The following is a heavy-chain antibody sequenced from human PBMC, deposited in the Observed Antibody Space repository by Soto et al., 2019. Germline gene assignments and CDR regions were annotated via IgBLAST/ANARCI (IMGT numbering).Heavy chain of an antibody. CDR3: ARVVDAEGLRYFDWLPYSGMGYFDY. V-gene: IGHV1-3*01. D-gene: IGHD3-9*01. CDR2: INAGNGNT. J-gene: IGHJ4*02. Sequence: GASVKVSCKASGYTFTSYGISWVRQAPGQRLEWMGWINAGNGNTKYSQKFQGRVTITRDTSASTAYMELSSLRSEDTAVYYCARVVDAEGLRYFDWLPYSGMGYFDYWGQGTLVTVSS. CDR1: GYTFTSYG.